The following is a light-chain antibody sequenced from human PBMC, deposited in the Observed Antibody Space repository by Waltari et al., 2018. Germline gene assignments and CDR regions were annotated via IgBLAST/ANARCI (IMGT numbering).Light chain of an antibody. Sequence: DIVMTQSPRSLPVTPGEPAAVYCRSSQSLLHSNGYNYLAWYVQKAGQSPQLLIHLGSNRASGVPDRFSGSGSGTDFTLKISRVEAEDVGVYYCMQALQTPWTFGQGTKVEMK. J-gene: IGKJ1*01. CDR3: MQALQTPWT. CDR1: QSLLHSNGYNY. V-gene: IGKV2-28*01. CDR2: LGS.